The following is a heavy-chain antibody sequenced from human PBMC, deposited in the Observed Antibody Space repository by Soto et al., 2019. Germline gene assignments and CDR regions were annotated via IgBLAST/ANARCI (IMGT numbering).Heavy chain of an antibody. CDR1: GGSISSGGYY. CDR2: IYYSGST. Sequence: SETLSLSYTVSGGSISSGGYYWSWIRQHPGKGLEWIGYIYYSGSTYYNPSLKSRVTISVDTSKNQFSLKLSSVTAADTAVYYCARDGGMTTVTTNGMDVWGQGTTVTVSS. D-gene: IGHD4-17*01. V-gene: IGHV4-31*03. CDR3: ARDGGMTTVTTNGMDV. J-gene: IGHJ6*02.